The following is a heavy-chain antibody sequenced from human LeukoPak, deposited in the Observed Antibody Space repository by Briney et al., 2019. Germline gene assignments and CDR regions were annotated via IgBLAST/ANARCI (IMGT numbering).Heavy chain of an antibody. J-gene: IGHJ4*02. CDR2: INHSGST. Sequence: SETLSLTCAVYGGSFSGYYWSWIRQPPGKGLEWIGEINHSGSTNYNPSLKSRVTISVDTSKNQFSLKLSSVTAADTAVYYCARVIAATTEADYWGQGTLVTVSS. V-gene: IGHV4-34*01. CDR3: ARVIAATTEADY. D-gene: IGHD6-13*01. CDR1: GGSFSGYY.